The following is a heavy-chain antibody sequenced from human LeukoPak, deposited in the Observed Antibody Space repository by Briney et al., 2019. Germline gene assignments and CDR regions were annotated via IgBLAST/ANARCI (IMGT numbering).Heavy chain of an antibody. CDR1: GGSISSGGYY. Sequence: SQTLSLTCTVSGGSISSGGYYWSWIRQHPGKGLEWIGYIYYSGSTYYNLSLKSRVTISVDTSKNQFSLKLSSVTAADTAVYYCARDIRIPDDYYGMDVWGQGTTVTVSS. CDR3: ARDIRIPDDYYGMDV. CDR2: IYYSGST. V-gene: IGHV4-31*03. J-gene: IGHJ6*02. D-gene: IGHD3-9*01.